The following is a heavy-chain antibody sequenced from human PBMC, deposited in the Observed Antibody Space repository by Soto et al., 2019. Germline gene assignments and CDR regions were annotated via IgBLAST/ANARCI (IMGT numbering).Heavy chain of an antibody. J-gene: IGHJ4*02. Sequence: QVQLVESGGGVVQPGRSLRLSCAASGFTFSSYGMHWVRQAPGKGLEWVAVISYDGSNKYYADSVKGRFTISRDNSKNTLYLQMNSLRAVDTAVYFCAKDAMEMATIYSWGQGTLVTVSS. CDR1: GFTFSSYG. CDR3: AKDAMEMATIYS. D-gene: IGHD5-12*01. V-gene: IGHV3-30*18. CDR2: ISYDGSNK.